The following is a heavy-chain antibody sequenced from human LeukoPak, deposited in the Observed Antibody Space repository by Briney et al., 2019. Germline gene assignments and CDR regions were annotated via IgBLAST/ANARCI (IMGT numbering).Heavy chain of an antibody. Sequence: SETLSLTCTVSGSSISSYYWSWIRQPPGKGLEWIGYIYYSGSTNYNPSLKSRVTISVDTSKNQFSLKLSSVTAADTAVYYCARDSCSGGSCYPDYWGQGTLVTVSS. CDR2: IYYSGST. V-gene: IGHV4-59*01. CDR1: GSSISSYY. D-gene: IGHD2-15*01. CDR3: ARDSCSGGSCYPDY. J-gene: IGHJ4*02.